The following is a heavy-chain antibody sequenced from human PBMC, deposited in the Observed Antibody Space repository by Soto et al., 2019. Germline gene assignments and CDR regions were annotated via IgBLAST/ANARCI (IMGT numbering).Heavy chain of an antibody. J-gene: IGHJ4*02. Sequence: ASVKVSCKASGFTFTSSAVQWVRQARGQRLEWIGWIVVGSGNTNYAQKFQERVTITRDMSTSTAYMELSSPRSEDTAVYYCAGTRYCSSTSCYAFDYWGQGTLVTVSS. CDR1: GFTFTSSA. D-gene: IGHD2-2*01. V-gene: IGHV1-58*01. CDR2: IVVGSGNT. CDR3: AGTRYCSSTSCYAFDY.